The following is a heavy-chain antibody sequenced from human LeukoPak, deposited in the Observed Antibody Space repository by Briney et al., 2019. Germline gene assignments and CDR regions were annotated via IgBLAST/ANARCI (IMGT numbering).Heavy chain of an antibody. D-gene: IGHD1/OR15-1a*01. V-gene: IGHV3-7*01. Sequence: GGSLRLSCAASGFTFSSYWMSWVRQAPGKGLEWVANIRQDGSVQNYVDSVKGRFTISRDNPKNSVYLQMSSLRAEDKAVYYCLVTTRSRGFDYWGQGTLVTVSS. J-gene: IGHJ4*02. CDR3: LVTTRSRGFDY. CDR1: GFTFSSYW. CDR2: IRQDGSVQ.